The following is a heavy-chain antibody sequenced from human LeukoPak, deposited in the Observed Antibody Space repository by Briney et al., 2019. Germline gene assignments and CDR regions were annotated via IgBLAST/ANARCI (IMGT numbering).Heavy chain of an antibody. Sequence: TSETLSLTCTVSGGSIGSGSYYWSWIRQPAGKGLEWIGRIYISGSTNYSPSLRSRVTISVDMSKSQFSLKLNSVTAPDTAVYYCARLIGLGEVSPYFDYWGQGRLVTVSS. CDR3: ARLIGLGEVSPYFDY. CDR1: GGSIGSGSYY. J-gene: IGHJ4*02. V-gene: IGHV4-61*02. D-gene: IGHD3-16*02. CDR2: IYISGST.